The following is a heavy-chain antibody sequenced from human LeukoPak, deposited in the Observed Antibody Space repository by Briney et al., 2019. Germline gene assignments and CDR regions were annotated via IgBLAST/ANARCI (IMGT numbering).Heavy chain of an antibody. CDR2: ISAYNGNT. D-gene: IGHD6-13*01. J-gene: IGHJ4*02. Sequence: ASVKVSCKVSGYTFTSYGISWVRQAPGQGLEWMGWISAYNGNTNYAQKLQGRVTMTTDTSTSTAYMELRSLRSDDTAVYYCARDPPRYQIAVADYWGQGTLVTVSS. CDR3: ARDPPRYQIAVADY. V-gene: IGHV1-18*01. CDR1: GYTFTSYG.